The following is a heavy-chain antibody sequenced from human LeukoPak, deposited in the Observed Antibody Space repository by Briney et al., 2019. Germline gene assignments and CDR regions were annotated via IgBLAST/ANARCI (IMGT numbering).Heavy chain of an antibody. D-gene: IGHD2-21*01. CDR1: GGSISSGDYY. J-gene: IGHJ1*01. CDR2: IYYSGST. V-gene: IGHV4-30-4*08. CDR3: AGAYCGGDCYNPYFQH. Sequence: SETLSLTCTVSGGSISSGDYYWSWIRRPPGKGLEWIGYIYYSGSTYYNPSLKSRVTISVDTSKNQFSLKLSSVTAADTAAYYCAGAYCGGDCYNPYFQHWGQGTLVTVSS.